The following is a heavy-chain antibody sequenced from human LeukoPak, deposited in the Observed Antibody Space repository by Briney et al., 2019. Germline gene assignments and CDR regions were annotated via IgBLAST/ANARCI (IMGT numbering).Heavy chain of an antibody. D-gene: IGHD6-19*01. V-gene: IGHV3-30*05. CDR2: ISYDGSNK. Sequence: GGSLRLSCAASGFTFSSYSMNWVRQAPGKGLEWVAVISYDGSNKYYADSVKGRFTISRDNSKNTLYLQMNSLRAEDTAVYYCARDSRLDGIYWGQGTLVTVSS. J-gene: IGHJ4*02. CDR3: ARDSRLDGIY. CDR1: GFTFSSYS.